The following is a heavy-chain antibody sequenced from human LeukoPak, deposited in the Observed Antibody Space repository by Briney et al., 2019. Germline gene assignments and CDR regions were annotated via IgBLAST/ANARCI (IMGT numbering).Heavy chain of an antibody. CDR2: IYTSGST. V-gene: IGHV4-4*07. CDR1: GGSISSYY. D-gene: IGHD3-22*01. Sequence: SETLSLTCTVSGGSISSYYWSWIRQPAGKGLEWIGRIYTSGSTTYNHSLKSRVTMSVDTSKNQFSLKLSSVTAADTAVYYCARDQTYYDSSGYSLYAFDIWGQGTMVTVSS. CDR3: ARDQTYYDSSGYSLYAFDI. J-gene: IGHJ3*02.